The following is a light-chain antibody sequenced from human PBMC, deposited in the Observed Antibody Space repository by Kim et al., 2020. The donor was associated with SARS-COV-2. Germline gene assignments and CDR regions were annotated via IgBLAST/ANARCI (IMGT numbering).Light chain of an antibody. CDR1: SSDVGTFDA. Sequence: QSALTQPASLSGSPGQSITISCTGTSSDVGTFDAVSWYQHHPGRAPKLMIYGGSMRPSGISNRFSASVSVNTASLTISGLQPEDEADYYCFSDAHGSTSRVFGTGTKVTVL. J-gene: IGLJ1*01. CDR3: FSDAHGSTSRV. CDR2: GGS. V-gene: IGLV2-23*01.